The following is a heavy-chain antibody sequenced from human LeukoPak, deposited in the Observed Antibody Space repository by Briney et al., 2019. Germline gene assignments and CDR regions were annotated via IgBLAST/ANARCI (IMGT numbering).Heavy chain of an antibody. V-gene: IGHV3-33*06. J-gene: IGHJ4*02. Sequence: PGGSLRLSCAASGFTFSSYGMHWVRQAPGKGLEWVAVIWYDGSNKYYADSVKGRFTISRDNSKNTLYLQMNSLRAEDTAVYYCAKDGYSSSSSDYWGREPWSPSPQ. CDR2: IWYDGSNK. D-gene: IGHD6-6*01. CDR3: AKDGYSSSSSDY. CDR1: GFTFSSYG.